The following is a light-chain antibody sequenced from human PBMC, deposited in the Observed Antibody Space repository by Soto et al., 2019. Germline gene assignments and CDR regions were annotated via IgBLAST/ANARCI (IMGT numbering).Light chain of an antibody. CDR2: AAS. CDR3: KQSYSTPRVT. J-gene: IGKJ5*01. Sequence: DIQMTQSPSSLSASVGDRVTITCRASQSISSYLNWYQQKPGKAPKLLIYAASSLQSGVPSRFSGSGSGTAFTLTISRLQPEDFATYYCKQSYSTPRVTFGQGTRLEIK. V-gene: IGKV1-39*01. CDR1: QSISSY.